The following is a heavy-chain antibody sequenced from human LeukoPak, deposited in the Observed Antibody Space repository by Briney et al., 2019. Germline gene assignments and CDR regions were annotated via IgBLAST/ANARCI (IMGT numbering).Heavy chain of an antibody. V-gene: IGHV3-33*05. J-gene: IGHJ4*02. CDR3: ARVRPGSNYVDFDY. Sequence: PGGSLRLSCAASGFTFSSCGMHWVRQAPGKGLEWVAVISYDGSNKYYAGSVKGRFTISRDNSKSTLYLQMNSLRAEDTAVYYCARVRPGSNYVDFDYWGQGTLSPSPQ. CDR2: ISYDGSNK. D-gene: IGHD4-11*01. CDR1: GFTFSSCG.